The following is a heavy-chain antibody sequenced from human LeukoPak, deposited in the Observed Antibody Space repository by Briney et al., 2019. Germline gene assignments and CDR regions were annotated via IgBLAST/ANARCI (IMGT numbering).Heavy chain of an antibody. D-gene: IGHD2-2*01. Sequence: GGSLRLSCTASGYIFSNHAMSWVRQAPGKGLEWVSALSGSGGSTYYADSVKGRFTISRDNSKNTLYLQMHSLRAEDTAKYYCAKVASLCTSTSCVRGGFDYWGQGTLATVSS. V-gene: IGHV3-23*01. J-gene: IGHJ4*02. CDR2: LSGSGGST. CDR3: AKVASLCTSTSCVRGGFDY. CDR1: GYIFSNHA.